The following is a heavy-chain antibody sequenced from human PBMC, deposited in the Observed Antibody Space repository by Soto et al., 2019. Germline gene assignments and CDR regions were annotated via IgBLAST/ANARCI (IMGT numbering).Heavy chain of an antibody. CDR3: ARSQMERRRYGMDV. V-gene: IGHV3-30-3*01. Sequence: QAQLVESGGGVVQPGRSLRLSCAASGFTFSTYAMHWVRQAPGKGLEWVAVISYDGSNIYYADSVKGRFTISRDNSKNTLYLQMESLRPDDTAVYYCARSQMERRRYGMDVWGQGTTVTVSS. J-gene: IGHJ6*02. CDR1: GFTFSTYA. CDR2: ISYDGSNI. D-gene: IGHD1-1*01.